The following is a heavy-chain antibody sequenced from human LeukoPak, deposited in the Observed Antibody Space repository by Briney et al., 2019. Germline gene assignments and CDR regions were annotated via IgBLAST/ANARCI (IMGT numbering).Heavy chain of an antibody. D-gene: IGHD3-9*01. CDR1: GFTFSSYA. CDR2: IGASGGST. CDR3: AKAEGYDILTGLDY. V-gene: IGHV3-23*01. J-gene: IGHJ4*02. Sequence: GGSLRLSCATSGFTFSSYAMSWVRQAPGKGLEWVSGIGASGGSTYYADSVKGRSTISRDNSKNTLYLQMNSLRTEDTAVYYCAKAEGYDILTGLDYWGQGTLVTVSS.